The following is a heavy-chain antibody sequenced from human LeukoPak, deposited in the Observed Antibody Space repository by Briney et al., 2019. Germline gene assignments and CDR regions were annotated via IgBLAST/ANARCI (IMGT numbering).Heavy chain of an antibody. D-gene: IGHD5-18*01. J-gene: IGHJ4*02. CDR3: ARAGYSSGYVGGFDY. CDR1: GGSINSYY. V-gene: IGHV4-59*01. Sequence: SETPSLTCTVSGGSINSYYWNWIRQSPGKGLEWIGHIYFSGSTNYNPSLKSRVIISVDMSKNRFSLRLSSVTAADTAVYYCARAGYSSGYVGGFDYWGQGALVTVSS. CDR2: IYFSGST.